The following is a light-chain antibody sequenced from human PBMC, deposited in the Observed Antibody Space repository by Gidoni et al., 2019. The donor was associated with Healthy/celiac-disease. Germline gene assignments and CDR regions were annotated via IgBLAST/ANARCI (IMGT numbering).Light chain of an antibody. CDR1: QSISSY. CDR3: QQSYSTPWT. V-gene: IGKV1-39*01. J-gene: IGKJ1*01. Sequence: DIQMTQSLSSLSASVGDRVTITCRASQSISSYLNWYQQKPGKAPKLLIYAASSLQSGVPSRFSGSGSGTDFTLTISSLQPEDFATYYCQQSYSTPWTFGQXTKVEIK. CDR2: AAS.